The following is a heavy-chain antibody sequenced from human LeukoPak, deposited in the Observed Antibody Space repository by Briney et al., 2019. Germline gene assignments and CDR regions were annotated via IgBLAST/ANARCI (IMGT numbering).Heavy chain of an antibody. D-gene: IGHD3-22*01. CDR2: ISSSGSYI. V-gene: IGHV3-21*01. J-gene: IGHJ4*02. Sequence: GGCLRLSCAASGFTFSSYSMNWVRQTPGKGLEWVSSISSSGSYIYYADSVKGRFTISRDNAKNSLYLQMNSLRAEDTAVYYCARDYYDSSRNDYWGQGTMVTVSS. CDR3: ARDYYDSSRNDY. CDR1: GFTFSSYS.